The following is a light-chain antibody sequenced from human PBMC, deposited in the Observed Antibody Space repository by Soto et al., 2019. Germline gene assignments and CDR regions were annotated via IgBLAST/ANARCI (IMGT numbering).Light chain of an antibody. Sequence: QSVLTQPPSASGTPGQRVTISCSGSNSNIGSNTVNWYQQHPGKAPKLIIYEVSNRPSGVSNRFSASKSDNTASLTISGLQAEDEADYYCSSYTGSRTPYVFGTGTKVTVL. CDR3: SSYTGSRTPYV. CDR1: NSNIGSNT. CDR2: EVS. V-gene: IGLV2-14*01. J-gene: IGLJ1*01.